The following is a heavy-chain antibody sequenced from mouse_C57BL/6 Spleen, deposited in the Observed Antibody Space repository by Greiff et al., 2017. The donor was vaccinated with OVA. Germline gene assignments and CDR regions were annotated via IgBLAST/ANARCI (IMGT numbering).Heavy chain of an antibody. D-gene: IGHD2-1*01. J-gene: IGHJ4*01. Sequence: QVQLQQPGAELVKPGASVKLSCKASGYTFTSYWMHWVKQRPGQGLEWIGMIHPNSGSTNYNEKFKSKATLTVDKSSSTAYMQLSSLTSEDSAVYYCAKDGYYGNYDAMDYWGQGTSVTVSS. CDR1: GYTFTSYW. V-gene: IGHV1-64*01. CDR3: AKDGYYGNYDAMDY. CDR2: IHPNSGST.